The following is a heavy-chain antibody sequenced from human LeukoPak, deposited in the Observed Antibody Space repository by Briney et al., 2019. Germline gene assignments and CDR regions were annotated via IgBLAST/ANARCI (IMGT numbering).Heavy chain of an antibody. CDR3: ASGGHSFEEAGYYFDY. Sequence: ASVKVSCKAPGYTFNSYDISWVRQAPGQGLEWMAWISTYNGNTNYALKFQGRVTMTTDTSTSSAYMELRSLRSDDTAVYYCASGGHSFEEAGYYFDYWGQGTLVTVSS. D-gene: IGHD5-18*01. J-gene: IGHJ4*02. CDR2: ISTYNGNT. CDR1: GYTFNSYD. V-gene: IGHV1-18*01.